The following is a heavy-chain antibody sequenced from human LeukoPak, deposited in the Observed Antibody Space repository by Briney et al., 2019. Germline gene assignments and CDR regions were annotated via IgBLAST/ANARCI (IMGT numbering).Heavy chain of an antibody. V-gene: IGHV3-21*01. D-gene: IGHD3-22*01. CDR1: GFTFSSYS. J-gene: IGHJ6*02. CDR3: ARAGSGYYGTGELWNYYYYYGMDV. CDR2: ISGSSSYI. Sequence: NPGGSLRLSCAASGFTFSSYSMNWVRQAPGKGLEWVSSISGSSSYIYYADSVKGRFTISRDNAKNSLYLQMNSLRAEDTAVYYCARAGSGYYGTGELWNYYYYYGMDVWSQGTTVTVSS.